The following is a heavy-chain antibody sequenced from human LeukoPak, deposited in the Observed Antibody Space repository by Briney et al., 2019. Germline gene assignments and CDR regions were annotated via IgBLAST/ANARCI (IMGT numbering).Heavy chain of an antibody. CDR3: ARDRQQLVRGDHFDY. V-gene: IGHV4-39*07. D-gene: IGHD6-13*01. CDR1: GGSISSSSYY. J-gene: IGHJ4*02. Sequence: SETLSLTCTVSGGSISSSSYYWGCIRQPPGKGLEWLGSIYYSGSTYYNPSLTSRVTISVDTSKNQFSLKLSSVTAADTAVYYCARDRQQLVRGDHFDYWGQGTLVTVSS. CDR2: IYYSGST.